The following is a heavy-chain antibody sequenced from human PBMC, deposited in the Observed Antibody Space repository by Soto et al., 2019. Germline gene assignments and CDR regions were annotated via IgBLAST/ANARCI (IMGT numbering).Heavy chain of an antibody. Sequence: QGQLQQSGPGLVKPSQTLSLTCAISGDSVSSNSAAWNWIRQSPSRGLEWLGRTYYRSRWYNDSAVSPKSRIVIIPDTSKNQFSLQLNSVTPEDTAVYYCASITWNHVTSRKYWGQGILVTVSS. V-gene: IGHV6-1*01. CDR3: ASITWNHVTSRKY. CDR2: TYYRSRWYN. CDR1: GDSVSSNSAA. D-gene: IGHD1-1*01. J-gene: IGHJ4*02.